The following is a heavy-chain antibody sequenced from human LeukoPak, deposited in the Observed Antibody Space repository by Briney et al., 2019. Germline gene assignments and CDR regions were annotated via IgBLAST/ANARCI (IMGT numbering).Heavy chain of an antibody. J-gene: IGHJ4*02. V-gene: IGHV3-20*04. D-gene: IGHD2-2*02. CDR3: ARYGFYCSSTSCYIFDN. CDR2: INWNGGTI. Sequence: PGGSLRLSCADSGVTFYDYGMSCVRQAPGKGLEWVSHINWNGGTIDYADSVKGRFTISRDNAKNSLYLQMNSLRAEDTALYYCARYGFYCSSTSCYIFDNWGQGTLVTVSS. CDR1: GVTFYDYG.